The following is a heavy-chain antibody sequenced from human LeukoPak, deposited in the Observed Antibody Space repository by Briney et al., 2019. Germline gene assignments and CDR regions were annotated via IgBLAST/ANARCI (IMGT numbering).Heavy chain of an antibody. V-gene: IGHV3-74*01. CDR3: VRGGSTHFQH. CDR2: INSDGRST. D-gene: IGHD3-16*01. J-gene: IGHJ1*01. CDR1: GFTFSSYW. Sequence: PGGSLRLSCAASGFTFSSYWMHWVHQAPGKGLVWVSRINSDGRSTSYADSVKGRFTISRDNAENTLYLQMNSLRAEDTAVYYCVRGGSTHFQHWGQGTLVTVSS.